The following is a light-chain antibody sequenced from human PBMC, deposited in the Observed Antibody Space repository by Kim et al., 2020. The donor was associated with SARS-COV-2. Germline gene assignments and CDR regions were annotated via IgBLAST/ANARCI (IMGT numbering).Light chain of an antibody. CDR3: QQYGSSPYT. CDR2: GAS. V-gene: IGKV3-20*01. Sequence: EIVLTQSPGTLSLSPGERATLSCRASQSVSSSYLAWYQQKPGQAPRLVIYGASSRATGIPDRFSVSGSGTDFTLTISRLEPEDFAVYYCQQYGSSPYTFGQGPSWRS. J-gene: IGKJ2*01. CDR1: QSVSSSY.